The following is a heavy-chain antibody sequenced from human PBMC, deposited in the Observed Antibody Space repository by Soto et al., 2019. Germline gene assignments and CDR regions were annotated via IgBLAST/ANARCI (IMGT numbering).Heavy chain of an antibody. CDR1: SYTFTSYG. CDR2: INPNNGDT. CDR3: ARDRGGYSNWLHP. D-gene: IGHD3-10*01. J-gene: IGHJ5*02. Sequence: GPSVKVSCKASSYTFTSYGISWVREAPGQGLEWLGWINPNNGDTNYAQNFHGRVTLTGDTSINPTYMQRSSLASGDTAIYYCARDRGGYSNWLHPWCQGTRVTVSS. V-gene: IGHV1-2*02.